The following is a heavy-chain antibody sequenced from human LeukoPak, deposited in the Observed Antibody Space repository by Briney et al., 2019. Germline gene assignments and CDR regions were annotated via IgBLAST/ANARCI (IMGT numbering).Heavy chain of an antibody. J-gene: IGHJ4*02. CDR2: VYPGDSDT. CDR1: GYSFTSYW. Sequence: GEALEISWKGAGYSFTSYWIGWGRPRAGKGGEWRGIVYPGDSDTRYRPSFQRQLPISAHKSIRTAYLQWSSLKASDTAMYYCARVVLEWLSPRQSPLNYYFDYWGQGTLVTVSS. V-gene: IGHV5-51*01. D-gene: IGHD3-3*01. CDR3: ARVVLEWLSPRQSPLNYYFDY.